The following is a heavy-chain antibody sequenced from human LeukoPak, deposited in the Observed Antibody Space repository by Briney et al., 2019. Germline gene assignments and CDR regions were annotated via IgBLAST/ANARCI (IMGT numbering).Heavy chain of an antibody. J-gene: IGHJ4*02. Sequence: SVNVSCKASGGTFSSYAISWVRQAPGQGLEWMGRIIPILGIANYAQKFQGRVTITADKSTSTAYMELSSLRSEDTAVYYCARDKIAVAEIAHYYWGQGTLVTVSS. CDR2: IIPILGIA. V-gene: IGHV1-69*04. CDR1: GGTFSSYA. D-gene: IGHD6-19*01. CDR3: ARDKIAVAEIAHYY.